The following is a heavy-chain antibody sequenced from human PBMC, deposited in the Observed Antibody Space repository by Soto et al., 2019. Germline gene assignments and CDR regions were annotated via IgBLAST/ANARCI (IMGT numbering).Heavy chain of an antibody. CDR1: GYAFTTYG. V-gene: IGHV1-18*01. CDR3: ARGRYGDY. CDR2: ISAHNGNT. Sequence: QVHLVQSGAEVKKPGASVKVSCKGSGYAFTTYGITWVRQAPGQGLEWMGWISAHNGNTNYAQKLQGRVTAYMELRSLRSDVTAVYYCARGRYGDYWGQGALVTVSS. D-gene: IGHD1-1*01. J-gene: IGHJ4*02.